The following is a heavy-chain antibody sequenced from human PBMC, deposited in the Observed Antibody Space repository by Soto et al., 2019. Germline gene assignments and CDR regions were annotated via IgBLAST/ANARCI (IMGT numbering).Heavy chain of an antibody. CDR2: ISGSGDNT. D-gene: IGHD3-3*01. CDR3: AKGRAITVYGVDILFDY. V-gene: IGHV3-23*01. J-gene: IGHJ4*01. Sequence: GGSLRLSCKASGFSFSDYAVTWVRQAPGKGLEWVSVISGSGDNTFYAASVKGRFAISRDNSENVLYLQMNSLSADDAAVYFCAKGRAITVYGVDILFDYWGLGTLVTVSS. CDR1: GFSFSDYA.